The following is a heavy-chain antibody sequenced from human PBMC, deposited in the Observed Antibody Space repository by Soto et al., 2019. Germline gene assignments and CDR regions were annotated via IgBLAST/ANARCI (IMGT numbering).Heavy chain of an antibody. Sequence: SETLSLTCTVSGGSIYNYYWSWIRQPPGKGLEWIGYIYYSGSTNFNPSLKSRLTMSVDTSKNQFSLTLSSVTAADTAVYYCARERIAAVWGQGTTVTVSS. CDR1: GGSIYNYY. CDR3: ARERIAAV. V-gene: IGHV4-59*01. D-gene: IGHD6-25*01. CDR2: IYYSGST. J-gene: IGHJ6*02.